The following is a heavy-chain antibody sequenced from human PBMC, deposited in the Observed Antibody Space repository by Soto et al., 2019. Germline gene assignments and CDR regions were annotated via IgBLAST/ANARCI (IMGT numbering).Heavy chain of an antibody. D-gene: IGHD6-6*01. V-gene: IGHV1-18*01. J-gene: IGHJ5*02. Sequence: ASVKVSCKASGYTFTTYGISWVRQAPGQGLEWMGWISAYNGNTNYAQKFQGRVTMTTDTSTSTAYMELRSLRSDDTAVYYCARDEEAARPGWFDPWGQGTLVTVPS. CDR2: ISAYNGNT. CDR3: ARDEEAARPGWFDP. CDR1: GYTFTTYG.